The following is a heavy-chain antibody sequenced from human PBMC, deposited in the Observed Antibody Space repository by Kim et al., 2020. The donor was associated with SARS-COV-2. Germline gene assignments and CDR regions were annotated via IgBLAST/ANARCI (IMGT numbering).Heavy chain of an antibody. V-gene: IGHV4-39*01. CDR1: GGSISSSSYY. D-gene: IGHD3-22*01. CDR2: IYYSGST. J-gene: IGHJ6*02. Sequence: SETLSLTCTVSGGSISSSSYYWGWIRQPPGKGLEWIGSIYYSGSTYYNPSLKSRVTISVDTSKNQFSLKLSSVTAADTAVYYCARLLIYYDSSGYPYYYGMDVWGQGTTVTVSS. CDR3: ARLLIYYDSSGYPYYYGMDV.